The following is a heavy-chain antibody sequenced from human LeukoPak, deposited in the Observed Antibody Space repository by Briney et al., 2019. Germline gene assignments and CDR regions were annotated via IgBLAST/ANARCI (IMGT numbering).Heavy chain of an antibody. D-gene: IGHD1-26*01. CDR1: GGSFSGYY. Sequence: SETLSLTCAVYGGSFSGYYWSWIRQPPGKGLEWIGYIYGSGNTHCNPSLKSRVTISVDTSKNQFSLKLSSVTAADTALYYCARHGSEGGATHLDYWGQGTLVTVSS. V-gene: IGHV4-59*08. J-gene: IGHJ4*02. CDR3: ARHGSEGGATHLDY. CDR2: IYGSGNT.